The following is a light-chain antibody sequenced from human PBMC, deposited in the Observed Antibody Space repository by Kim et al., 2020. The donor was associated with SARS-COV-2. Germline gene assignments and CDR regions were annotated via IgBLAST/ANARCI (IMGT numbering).Light chain of an antibody. CDR3: MQAIQTIT. CDR1: LSLLHSNGHNY. J-gene: IGKJ5*01. CDR2: LCS. Sequence: ILMTQSPLSLPVTPGEPASISCRSSLSLLHSNGHNYVDWYLQKPGQSQQLLIYLCSIRASGVPDRFSGSGSGTDFTLKSSIVEDEYVGFYYCMQAIQTITFGQGTRLEIK. V-gene: IGKV2-28*01.